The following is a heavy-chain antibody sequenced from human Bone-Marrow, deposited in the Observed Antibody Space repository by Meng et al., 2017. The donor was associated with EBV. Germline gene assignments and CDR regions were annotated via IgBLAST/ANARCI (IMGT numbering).Heavy chain of an antibody. CDR3: ASVVKCGLGSWFDP. J-gene: IGHJ5*02. CDR2: FYAQRTT. Sequence: SSIPQPAGQVLHRLGLFYAQRTTTYNASMESRFTISVETYNNRVSLQLNSMTAADTAAYYCASVVKCGLGSWFDPWGQGTLVTVSS. D-gene: IGHD3-16*01. V-gene: IGHV4-4*07.